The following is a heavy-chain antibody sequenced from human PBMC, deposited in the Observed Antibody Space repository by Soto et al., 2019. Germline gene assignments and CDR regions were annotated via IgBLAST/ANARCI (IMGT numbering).Heavy chain of an antibody. CDR1: GGSISSSSYY. CDR3: ASHFPGGHLGWFGELFGPQHQDF. V-gene: IGHV4-39*01. CDR2: IYYSGST. Sequence: QLQLQESGPGLVKPSETLSLTCTVSGGSISSSSYYWGWIRQPPGKGLEWIGSIYYSGSTYYNPSLKSRVTISVDTSKTQFSLKLSSVTAADTAVYYCASHFPGGHLGWFGELFGPQHQDFWGQGTLVTVSS. J-gene: IGHJ4*02. D-gene: IGHD3-10*01.